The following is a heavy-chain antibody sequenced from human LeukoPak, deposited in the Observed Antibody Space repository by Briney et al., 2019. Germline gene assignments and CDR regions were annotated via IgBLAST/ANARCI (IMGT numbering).Heavy chain of an antibody. V-gene: IGHV1-8*03. Sequence: ASVKVSCKASGYTFTSYDINWVRQATGQGLEWMGWMNPNSGNTGYAQKFQGRITITRNTSISTAYMELSSLRYGDTAVYYCARDFTYSGSTWFDPWGQGTLVTVSS. J-gene: IGHJ5*02. D-gene: IGHD6-13*01. CDR2: MNPNSGNT. CDR1: GYTFTSYD. CDR3: ARDFTYSGSTWFDP.